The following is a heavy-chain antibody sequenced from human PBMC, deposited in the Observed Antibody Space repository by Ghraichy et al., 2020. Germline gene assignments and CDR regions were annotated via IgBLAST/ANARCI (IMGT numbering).Heavy chain of an antibody. Sequence: GGSLRLSCAASGFTFSSYSMNWVRQAPGKGLEWVSSISSSSSYIYYADSVKGRFTISRDNAKNSLYLQMNSLRAEDTAVYYCARDLGHYDSSGYYGNPPDYWGQGTLVTVSS. V-gene: IGHV3-21*01. CDR2: ISSSSSYI. J-gene: IGHJ4*02. D-gene: IGHD3-22*01. CDR1: GFTFSSYS. CDR3: ARDLGHYDSSGYYGNPPDY.